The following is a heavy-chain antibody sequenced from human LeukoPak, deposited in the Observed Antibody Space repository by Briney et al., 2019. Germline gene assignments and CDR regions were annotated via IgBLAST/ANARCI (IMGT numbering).Heavy chain of an antibody. V-gene: IGHV1-69*05. CDR2: IIPIFGTA. CDR3: ARGRGYCSGGSCYSVFDY. Sequence: ASVKVSCKASGGTFSSYAISWVRQARGQGVEWMGRIIPIFGTANYAQKLQGRVTITTDESTSTAYMELSSLRSEDTAVYYCARGRGYCSGGSCYSVFDYWGQGTLVTVSS. D-gene: IGHD2-15*01. CDR1: GGTFSSYA. J-gene: IGHJ4*02.